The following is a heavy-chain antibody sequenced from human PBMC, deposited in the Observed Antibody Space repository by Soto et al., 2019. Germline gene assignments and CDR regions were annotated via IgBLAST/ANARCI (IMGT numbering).Heavy chain of an antibody. CDR1: GFTFSSYA. CDR2: ISGSGGST. Sequence: PGGSLRLSCAASGFTFSSYAMSWVRQAPGKGLEWVSAISGSGGSTYYADSVKGRFTISRDNSKNTLYLQMNSLRAEDTAVYYCAKAPIIAVASYYYYGMDVWGQGTTVTVSS. V-gene: IGHV3-23*01. D-gene: IGHD6-19*01. J-gene: IGHJ6*02. CDR3: AKAPIIAVASYYYYGMDV.